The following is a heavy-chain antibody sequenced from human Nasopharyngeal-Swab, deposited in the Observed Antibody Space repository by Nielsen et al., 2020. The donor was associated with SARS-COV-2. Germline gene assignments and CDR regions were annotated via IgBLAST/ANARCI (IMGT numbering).Heavy chain of an antibody. J-gene: IGHJ6*03. CDR2: IDPSDSYT. V-gene: IGHV5-10-1*01. D-gene: IGHD5-12*01. CDR3: ARHVVRGYDPNYYYYYMDV. CDR1: GYSFTSYW. Sequence: GESLKISCKGSGYSFTSYWISWVRQMPGKGLEWMGRIDPSDSYTNYSPSFQGHVTISADKSIGTAYLQWSSLKASDTAMYYCARHVVRGYDPNYYYYYMDVWGKGTTVTVSS.